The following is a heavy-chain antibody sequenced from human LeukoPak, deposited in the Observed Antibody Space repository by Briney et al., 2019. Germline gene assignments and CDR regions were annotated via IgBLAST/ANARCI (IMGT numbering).Heavy chain of an antibody. V-gene: IGHV3-23*01. Sequence: GGSLRLSCAASGFTFRSYAMSWVRRAPGKGREWVSSISSSGGAIYYADSVKGRFTISRDNSKNTMYLQMNRVRAEDTAVYYCAKSPVTAGYGCNPESAWGQGTLVTVSS. CDR2: ISSSGGAI. CDR1: GFTFRSYA. D-gene: IGHD4-23*01. CDR3: AKSPVTAGYGCNPESA. J-gene: IGHJ5*02.